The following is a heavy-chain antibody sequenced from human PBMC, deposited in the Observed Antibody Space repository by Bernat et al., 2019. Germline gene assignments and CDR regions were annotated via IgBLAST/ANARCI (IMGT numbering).Heavy chain of an antibody. CDR2: ISYDGSNK. V-gene: IGHV3-30*01. D-gene: IGHD3-9*01. J-gene: IGHJ4*02. CDR3: ARDPWTGDILTGYCFDY. Sequence: QVQLVESGGGVVQPGRSLRLSCAASGFTFSSYAMHWVRQAPGKGLEWVAVISYDGSNKYYADSVKGRFTISRDNSKNTLYLQMNSLRAEDTAVYYCARDPWTGDILTGYCFDYWGQGTLVTVSS. CDR1: GFTFSSYA.